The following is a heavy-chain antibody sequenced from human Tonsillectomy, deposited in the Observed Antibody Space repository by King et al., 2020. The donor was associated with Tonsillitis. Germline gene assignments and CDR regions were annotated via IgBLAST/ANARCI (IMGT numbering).Heavy chain of an antibody. CDR2: ISGSGGTI. CDR3: AKDSGNNYYDMDV. Sequence: EVQLVESGGGLVQPGGSLRLSCAASGFIFGSYAMSWVRQASGKGLEWVSGISGSGGTIYYADSAKGRFTISRDTSKNTLHLQMNSLRGEDTGVYYCAKDSGNNYYDMDVWGQGTTVTVSS. J-gene: IGHJ6*02. CDR1: GFIFGSYA. V-gene: IGHV3-23*04.